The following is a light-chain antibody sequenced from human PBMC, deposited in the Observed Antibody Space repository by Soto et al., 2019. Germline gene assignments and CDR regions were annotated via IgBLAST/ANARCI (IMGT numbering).Light chain of an antibody. V-gene: IGKV3-15*01. CDR3: QQYNNWPLYT. J-gene: IGKJ2*01. CDR1: QSVSSN. Sequence: EIGMTQSQATLSVSPGERATLSCRASQSVSSNLAWYQQKPGQAPRLLIYGASTRATGIPARFSGSGSGTEVTLTISSLQSEVFAVYYCQQYNNWPLYTFGQGTKLEIK. CDR2: GAS.